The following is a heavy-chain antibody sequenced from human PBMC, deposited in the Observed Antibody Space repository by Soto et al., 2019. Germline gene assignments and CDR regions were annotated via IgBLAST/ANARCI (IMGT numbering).Heavy chain of an antibody. CDR2: ISYDGSNK. J-gene: IGHJ4*02. D-gene: IGHD3-22*01. CDR1: GFTFSSYG. Sequence: QVQLVESGGGVVQPGRSLRLSCAASGFTFSSYGMHWVRQAPGKGLEWVAVISYDGSNKYYADSVEGRFTISRDNSKNTLYLQMTSLRAEDTAVYYCAKEWVYDSSGWSFDYWGQGTLVTVSS. CDR3: AKEWVYDSSGWSFDY. V-gene: IGHV3-30*18.